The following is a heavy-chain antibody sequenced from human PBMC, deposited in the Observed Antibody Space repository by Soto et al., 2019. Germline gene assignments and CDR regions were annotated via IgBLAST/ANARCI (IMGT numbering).Heavy chain of an antibody. CDR3: AREVSSGTVVTTPIDY. D-gene: IGHD2-15*01. CDR1: GGSISSGGYY. CDR2: IYYSGST. J-gene: IGHJ4*02. V-gene: IGHV4-31*03. Sequence: QVQLQESGPGLVKPSQTLSLTCTVSGGSISSGGYYWSWIRQHPGKGLEWIGYIYYSGSTYYNPSLKGRVTISVDTSKNQFSLKLSSVTAADTAVYYCAREVSSGTVVTTPIDYWGQGTLVTVSS.